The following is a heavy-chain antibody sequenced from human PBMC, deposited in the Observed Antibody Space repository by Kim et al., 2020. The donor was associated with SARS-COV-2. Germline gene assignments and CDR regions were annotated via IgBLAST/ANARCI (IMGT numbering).Heavy chain of an antibody. CDR3: ARKVGSDSSSWY. CDR1: GFTFSGYA. CDR2: ISYDGSNK. D-gene: IGHD6-13*01. V-gene: IGHV3-30-3*01. J-gene: IGHJ2*01. Sequence: GGSLRLSCAASGFTFSGYAMHWVRQAPGKGLEWVALISYDGSNKYYADSVKGRFTISRDNSKNTLYLQMKSLRAEDTALYYCARKVGSDSSSWY.